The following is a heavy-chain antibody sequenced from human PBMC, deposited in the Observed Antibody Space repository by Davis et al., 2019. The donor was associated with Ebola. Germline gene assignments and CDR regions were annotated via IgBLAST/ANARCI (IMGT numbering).Heavy chain of an antibody. CDR1: GGSFSGID. Sequence: SETLSLTCAVYGGSFSGIDWSWIRQPPGKGLEWIGQINHSGSTNYNPSLKSRVTVSGDTSKNQFSLNVNSVTAADTAMYYCARTPQYTSYGSYFDYWGQGALVTVSS. CDR2: INHSGST. D-gene: IGHD1-26*01. V-gene: IGHV4-34*01. CDR3: ARTPQYTSYGSYFDY. J-gene: IGHJ4*02.